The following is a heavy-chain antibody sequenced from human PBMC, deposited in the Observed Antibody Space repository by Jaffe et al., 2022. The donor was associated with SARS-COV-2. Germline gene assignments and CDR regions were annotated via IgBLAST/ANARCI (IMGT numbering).Heavy chain of an antibody. J-gene: IGHJ4*02. CDR2: IKSKVSGGTI. CDR1: GFGFSGTW. Sequence: EVQLVESGGGLMKPGESLRLSCAASGFGFSGTWMSWVRQAPGKGLEWVGRIKSKVSGGTIDYGAPVKGRFTISRDDARSALYLQLSSLKIEDTAVYYCAAHSRVEAIDYWGQGTLVTVSS. V-gene: IGHV3-15*01. CDR3: AAHSRVEAIDY.